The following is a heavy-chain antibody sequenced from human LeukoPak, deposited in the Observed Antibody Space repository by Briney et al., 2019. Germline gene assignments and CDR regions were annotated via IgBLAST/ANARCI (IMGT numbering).Heavy chain of an antibody. CDR1: KYRFTSYW. D-gene: IGHD1-26*01. V-gene: IGHV5-51*01. CDR2: IHPSDSAT. J-gene: IGHJ4*02. Sequence: GESLKISCKAYKYRFTSYWVAWVRQMPGKGLEWMGIIHPSDSATAYSPALQGRVTFSVDKSINTAYLQWTNLKTSDAAIYYCAIPVGETLHYWGQGTLVAVSS. CDR3: AIPVGETLHY.